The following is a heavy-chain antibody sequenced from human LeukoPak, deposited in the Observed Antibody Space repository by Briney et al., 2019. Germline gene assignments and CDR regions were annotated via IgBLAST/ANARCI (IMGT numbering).Heavy chain of an antibody. CDR1: GFSTSW. V-gene: IGHV3-7*01. CDR2: INRDGSEA. J-gene: IGHJ4*02. Sequence: GGSLRLSCAASGFSTSWMSWVRRAPGRGLEWVANINRDGSEAYYVDSVKGRFTISRDNAKNSLYLQMNSLRADDTAVYYCARDDGFRGVDFWGQGPLVSVSS. D-gene: IGHD4-17*01. CDR3: ARDDGFRGVDF.